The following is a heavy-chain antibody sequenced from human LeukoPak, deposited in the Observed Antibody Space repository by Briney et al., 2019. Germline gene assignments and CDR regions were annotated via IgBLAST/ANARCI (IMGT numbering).Heavy chain of an antibody. CDR3: ARDWNLAFDI. J-gene: IGHJ3*02. Sequence: GGSLRLSCAASGFTFSSYILNWVRQAPGKGLEWVSSISSSTTYIYYADSVKGRFTISRDNAKNSLYLQMNSLRDEDTAVYYCARDWNLAFDIWGQGTMVTVSS. CDR2: ISSSTTYI. V-gene: IGHV3-21*01. D-gene: IGHD1-1*01. CDR1: GFTFSSYI.